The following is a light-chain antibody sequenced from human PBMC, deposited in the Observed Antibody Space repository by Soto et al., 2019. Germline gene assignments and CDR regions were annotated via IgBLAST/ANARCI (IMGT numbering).Light chain of an antibody. CDR1: SSNIGSNY. J-gene: IGLJ1*01. CDR3: AAWDDSLSGYV. Sequence: QSAFTQPPSASGTPGQRVTISCSGSSSNIGSNYVYWYQQLPGTAPKLLIYRNNQRPSGVPDRFSGSKSGTSASLAISGLRSEDEADYYCAAWDDSLSGYVFGTGTKVTVL. V-gene: IGLV1-47*01. CDR2: RNN.